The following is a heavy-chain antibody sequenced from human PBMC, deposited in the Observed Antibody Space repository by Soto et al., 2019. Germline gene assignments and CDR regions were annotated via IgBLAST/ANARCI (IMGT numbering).Heavy chain of an antibody. CDR3: ARHLASGFHTTHYCGVDV. D-gene: IGHD3-3*01. CDR2: IFPLDSDT. Sequence: GESLKISCKASGYSFSTYWIAWVRQMPGKGLEWMGNIFPLDSDTRYGPSFEGQVTISADTSIDTAYLQWNSLKASDSAIYYCARHLASGFHTTHYCGVDVWGQGTTVTVSS. CDR1: GYSFSTYW. V-gene: IGHV5-51*01. J-gene: IGHJ6*02.